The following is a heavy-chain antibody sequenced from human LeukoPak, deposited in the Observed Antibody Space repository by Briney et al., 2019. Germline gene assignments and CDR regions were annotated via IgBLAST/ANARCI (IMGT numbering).Heavy chain of an antibody. CDR2: ISVSGGTT. CDR1: GFTFSSYA. J-gene: IGHJ3*02. CDR3: AKRLNCTSTSCYAFDI. D-gene: IGHD2-2*01. V-gene: IGHV3-23*01. Sequence: GGSLRLSCAASGFTFSSYAMSWVRQAPGKGLEWVSAISVSGGTTYYADSVKGRFTISRDNSKNTLYLQMNSLRAEDTAVYYCAKRLNCTSTSCYAFDIWSPGTMVTVSS.